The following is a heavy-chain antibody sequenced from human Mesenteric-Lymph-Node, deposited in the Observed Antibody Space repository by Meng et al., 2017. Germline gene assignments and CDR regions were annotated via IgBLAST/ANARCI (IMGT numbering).Heavy chain of an antibody. CDR2: MYYSGNT. V-gene: IGHV4-59*01. CDR3: ARRYSYGYYFEQ. CDR1: GGSISSSY. Sequence: GSLRLSCIVSGGSISSSYWTWIRQPPGKGLEWIGYMYYSGNTNYNPSLKSRVTMSLNTSKNLFSLNLASVTAADTAMYYCARRYSYGYYFEQWGQEALVTVSS. D-gene: IGHD5-18*01. J-gene: IGHJ4*02.